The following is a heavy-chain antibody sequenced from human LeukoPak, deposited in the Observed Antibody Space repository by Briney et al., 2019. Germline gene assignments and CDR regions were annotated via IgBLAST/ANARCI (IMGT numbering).Heavy chain of an antibody. CDR3: AELGGRNDAFDI. CDR2: ISWNSGSI. CDR1: GFTFDDYA. D-gene: IGHD3-16*01. Sequence: TGGSLRLSCAASGFTFDDYAMHWVRQAPGEGLEWVSGISWNSGSIDYADSVKGRFTISRDNAKNSLYLQMNSLRVEDTALYYCAELGGRNDAFDIWGQGTMVTVSS. J-gene: IGHJ3*02. V-gene: IGHV3-9*01.